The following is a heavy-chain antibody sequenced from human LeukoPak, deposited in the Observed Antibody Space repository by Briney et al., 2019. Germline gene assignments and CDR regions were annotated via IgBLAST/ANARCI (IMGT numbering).Heavy chain of an antibody. CDR1: GYTLTEVS. Sequence: ASVNVSCKVSGYTLTEVSMHWVRQATGKGLERMGGFDPEDGETIYAQKFQGRVTMTEDTSTDTAYMELSSLRSEDTAVYYCATALGAGVNWFDPWGQGTLVTVSS. D-gene: IGHD3-10*01. CDR3: ATALGAGVNWFDP. CDR2: FDPEDGET. V-gene: IGHV1-24*01. J-gene: IGHJ5*02.